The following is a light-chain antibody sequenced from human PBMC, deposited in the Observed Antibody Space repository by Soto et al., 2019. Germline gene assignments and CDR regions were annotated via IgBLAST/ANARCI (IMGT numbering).Light chain of an antibody. CDR3: QQYKDWPPT. CDR1: QSVGTT. Sequence: EIVMTQSPVTLSVSPGERVTLSCRASQSVGTTVAWYQQKSGRAPRLLIYSASTRATGVPARFSGSASGTDFTLSITSLHSEDFGVYYCQQYKDWPPTFGQGTKVEIK. CDR2: SAS. V-gene: IGKV3-15*01. J-gene: IGKJ1*01.